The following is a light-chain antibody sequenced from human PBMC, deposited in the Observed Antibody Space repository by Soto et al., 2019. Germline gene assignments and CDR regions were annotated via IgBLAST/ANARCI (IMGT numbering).Light chain of an antibody. CDR1: QDIGSW. Sequence: DIQMTRSLSSVSASVGARATITCRASQDIGSWFAWYTQKQGKVPKILIYAASILQSGVPSRLSGSGYGTDFTLTINNLQPEEGATDDGQQAKSFPVSFGQGTRLEIK. CDR3: QQAKSFPVS. CDR2: AAS. V-gene: IGKV1D-12*01. J-gene: IGKJ5*01.